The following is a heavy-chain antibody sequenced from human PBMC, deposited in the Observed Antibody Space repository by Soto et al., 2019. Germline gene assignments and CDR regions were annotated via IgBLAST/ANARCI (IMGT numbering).Heavy chain of an antibody. J-gene: IGHJ4*02. V-gene: IGHV4-38-2*01. Sequence: SETLSLTCAVSGYSISLGYYWGWIRQPPGKGLEWIGSIYHSGNTYYNPSLKSRVSISLDTSKNHFSLELTSVTAADTAVYYCARVKLAVRGGFDYWGLGTLVTVSS. CDR1: GYSISLGYY. D-gene: IGHD2-15*01. CDR2: IYHSGNT. CDR3: ARVKLAVRGGFDY.